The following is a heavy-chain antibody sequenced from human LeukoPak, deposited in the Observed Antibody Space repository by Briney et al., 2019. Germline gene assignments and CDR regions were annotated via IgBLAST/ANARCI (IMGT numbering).Heavy chain of an antibody. J-gene: IGHJ6*02. V-gene: IGHV4-28*03. Sequence: SDTLSLTCAVSAYXISSSNCWGWIRQPPGKGLEWIGYIHTSGRTYYNPSLKSRVTMSVDTSKNQFSLNLSSVTAVDTAVYYCARERLYGSGSYSYYYYDMDVWGQGTTVTVSS. D-gene: IGHD3-10*01. CDR1: AYXISSSNC. CDR2: IHTSGRT. CDR3: ARERLYGSGSYSYYYYDMDV.